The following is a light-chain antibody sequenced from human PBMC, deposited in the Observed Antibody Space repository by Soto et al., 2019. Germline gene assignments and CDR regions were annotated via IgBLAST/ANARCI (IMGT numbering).Light chain of an antibody. CDR1: QGISSY. V-gene: IGKV1-8*01. CDR2: AAS. J-gene: IGKJ1*01. Sequence: AIRMTQSPSSFSASTGDRVTITCRASQGISSYLAWYQQKPGKAPKLLIYAASTLQSGVPSRFRGGGLGTFFTLTISCLHFKVFATYYCQQYYSYPQPFGKGPKVDIK. CDR3: QQYYSYPQP.